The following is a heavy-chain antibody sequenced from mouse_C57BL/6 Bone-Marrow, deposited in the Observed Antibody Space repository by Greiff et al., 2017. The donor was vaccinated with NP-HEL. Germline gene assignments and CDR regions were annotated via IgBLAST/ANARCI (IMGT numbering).Heavy chain of an antibody. CDR2: ISSGGSYT. CDR1: GFTFSSYG. Sequence: EVQRVESGGDLVKPGGSLKLSCAASGFTFSSYGMSWVRQTPDKRLEWVATISSGGSYTYYPDSVKGRFTISGDNAKNTLYLQMSSLKSEDTAMYYCARQGGSRAFAYWGQGTLVTVSA. CDR3: ARQGGSRAFAY. D-gene: IGHD3-1*01. V-gene: IGHV5-6*01. J-gene: IGHJ3*01.